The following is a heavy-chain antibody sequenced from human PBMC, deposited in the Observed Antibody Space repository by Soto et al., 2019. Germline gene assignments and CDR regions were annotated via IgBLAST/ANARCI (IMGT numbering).Heavy chain of an antibody. D-gene: IGHD7-27*01. V-gene: IGHV4-4*02. CDR2: IYHSGST. CDR1: GDSISTDNW. CDR3: ARDTHWGLGD. Sequence: QVQLQESGPGLVKPSETLSLTCAVSGDSISTDNWWSWVRQPPGKGLEWIGEIYHSGSTHYNPSLKSRVTISADRSKNQLSLRLNSVTAADTAVYFCARDTHWGLGDWGQGILVIVSS. J-gene: IGHJ4*02.